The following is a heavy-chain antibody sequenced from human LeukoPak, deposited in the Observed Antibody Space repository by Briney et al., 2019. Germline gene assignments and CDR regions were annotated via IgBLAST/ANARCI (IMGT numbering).Heavy chain of an antibody. Sequence: GGSLRLSCAASGFTFSSYAMRWVRQAQGKGREWVSAIRGSGGSTYYADSVKGRFTISRDNSKNTLYLQMNSLRAEDTAVYYCAKSAKGSLWYFDYWGQGTLVTVSS. V-gene: IGHV3-23*01. CDR2: IRGSGGST. J-gene: IGHJ4*02. CDR3: AKSAKGSLWYFDY. CDR1: GFTFSSYA. D-gene: IGHD3-16*01.